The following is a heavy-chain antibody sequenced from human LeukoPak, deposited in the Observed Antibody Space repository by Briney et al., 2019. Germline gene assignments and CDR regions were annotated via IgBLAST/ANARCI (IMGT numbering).Heavy chain of an antibody. Sequence: GGSLRLSCAASGFTFSTYGMHWVRQAPGKGLEWVAVISYDVSNKYYADSVRGRFTISRDNSKNTLYLQMNSLRAEDTAVYYCAKEYLIWFGDFDAFDIWGQGTMVTVSS. CDR1: GFTFSTYG. D-gene: IGHD3-10*01. J-gene: IGHJ3*02. CDR2: ISYDVSNK. CDR3: AKEYLIWFGDFDAFDI. V-gene: IGHV3-30*18.